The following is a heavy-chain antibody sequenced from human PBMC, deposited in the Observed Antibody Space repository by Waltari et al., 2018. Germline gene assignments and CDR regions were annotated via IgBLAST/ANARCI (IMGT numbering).Heavy chain of an antibody. J-gene: IGHJ4*02. CDR2: IYYSGST. V-gene: IGHV4-39*01. CDR3: ARQRRGYSSSQCYFDY. D-gene: IGHD6-6*01. CDR1: GGSISSSSYY. Sequence: QLQLQESGPGLVKPSETLSLTCIVSGGSISSSSYYWGWIRQPPGKGLEWIGSIYYSGSTYYNPSLRSRVTISVDTSKNQFSLKLSSVTAADTAVYYCARQRRGYSSSQCYFDYWGQGTLVTVSS.